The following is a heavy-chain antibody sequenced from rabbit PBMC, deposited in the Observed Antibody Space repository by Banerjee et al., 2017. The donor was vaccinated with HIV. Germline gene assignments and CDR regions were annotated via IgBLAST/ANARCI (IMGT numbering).Heavy chain of an antibody. CDR2: IDPVFGST. CDR1: GFDFSSYG. V-gene: IGHV1S47*01. CDR3: VRDWTTMMDL. J-gene: IGHJ4*01. Sequence: QEQLVESGGGLVQPGGSLKLSCKASGFDFSSYGVSWVRQAPGKGLEWIGYIDPVFGSTYYASWVNGRFTISSHNAQNTLYLQLNSLTAADTATYFCVRDWTTMMDLWGQGTLVTVS. D-gene: IGHD2-1*01.